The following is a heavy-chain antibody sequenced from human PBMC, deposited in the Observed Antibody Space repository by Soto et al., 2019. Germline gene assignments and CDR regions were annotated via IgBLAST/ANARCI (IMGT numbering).Heavy chain of an antibody. J-gene: IGHJ4*02. CDR1: GFTFSSYA. D-gene: IGHD2-15*01. V-gene: IGHV3-23*01. CDR3: AKDPLGYCSGGSCYSNY. Sequence: GSLRLSCAASGFTFSSYAMSWVRQAPGKGLEWVSAISGSGGSTYYADSVKGRFTISRDNSKNTLYLQMNSLRAEDTAVYYCAKDPLGYCSGGSCYSNYWGQGTLVTVSS. CDR2: ISGSGGST.